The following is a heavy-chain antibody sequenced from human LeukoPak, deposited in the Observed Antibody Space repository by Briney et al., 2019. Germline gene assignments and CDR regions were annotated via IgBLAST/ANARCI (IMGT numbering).Heavy chain of an antibody. V-gene: IGHV4-39*01. J-gene: IGHJ3*02. Sequence: PSETLSLTCTVSGGSFSSTTYFWGWIRQPPGKGLEWIGSIYYSGSTYYNSSLKSRVTMSEDTSKNQFSLKLNSVTAADTAVYYCARSEQTTQGGAFDIWGQGTMVTVSS. CDR1: GGSFSSTTYF. CDR2: IYYSGST. CDR3: ARSEQTTQGGAFDI. D-gene: IGHD1-1*01.